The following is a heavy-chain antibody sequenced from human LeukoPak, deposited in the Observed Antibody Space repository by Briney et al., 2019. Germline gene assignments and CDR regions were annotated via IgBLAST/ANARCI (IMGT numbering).Heavy chain of an antibody. V-gene: IGHV3-23*01. CDR3: AKGRLGITMVRGVIFWFDP. J-gene: IGHJ5*02. CDR1: GFTFSSYA. D-gene: IGHD3-10*01. CDR2: ISGSGGST. Sequence: GGSLRLSCAASGFTFSSYAMSWVRQAPGKGLEWVSAISGSGGSTYYADSVKGRFTIPRDNSKNTLYLQMNSLRAEDTAVYYCAKGRLGITMVRGVIFWFDPWGQGTLVTVSS.